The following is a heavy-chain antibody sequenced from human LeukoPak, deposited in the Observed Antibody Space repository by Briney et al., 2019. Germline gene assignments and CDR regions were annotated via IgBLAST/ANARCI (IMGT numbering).Heavy chain of an antibody. CDR3: ARRCYYGSGWYLDV. Sequence: EASVKVSCKASGGTFSSYAISWVRQAPGQGLEWMGGIIPIFGTANYAQKFQGRVTITADKSTSTAYMELRSLRSDDTAVYYCARRCYYGSGWYLDVWGKGTTVTISS. CDR1: GGTFSSYA. J-gene: IGHJ6*04. D-gene: IGHD3-10*01. CDR2: IIPIFGTA. V-gene: IGHV1-69*06.